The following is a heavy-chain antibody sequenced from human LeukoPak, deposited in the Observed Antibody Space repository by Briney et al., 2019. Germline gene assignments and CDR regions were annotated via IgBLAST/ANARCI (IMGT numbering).Heavy chain of an antibody. Sequence: PGGSLRLSCAASGFTFSGSAMHWVRQASGKGLEWVGRIRSKANSYATAYAASVKGRFTISRDDSKNTAYLQMNSLKTEDTAVYYCTRHSGSYANYYYYYYMDVWGKGTTVTVSS. CDR2: IRSKANSYAT. CDR3: TRHSGSYANYYYYYYMDV. D-gene: IGHD1-26*01. V-gene: IGHV3-73*01. J-gene: IGHJ6*03. CDR1: GFTFSGSA.